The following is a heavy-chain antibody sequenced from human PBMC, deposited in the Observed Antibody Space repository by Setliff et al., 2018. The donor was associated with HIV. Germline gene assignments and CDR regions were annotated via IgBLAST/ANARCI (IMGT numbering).Heavy chain of an antibody. D-gene: IGHD5-18*01. V-gene: IGHV3-49*04. CDR2: IKSKAYGETK. J-gene: IGHJ3*02. Sequence: GGSLRLSCTTSGFTFGDYGLSWVRQAPGKGLEWISFIKSKAYGETKEYAASVKGRFTISRDDFQSIVNLQMDSLKTEDTGVYWCTRDKGYAFDIWGQGTMVTVSS. CDR3: TRDKGYAFDI. CDR1: GFTFGDYG.